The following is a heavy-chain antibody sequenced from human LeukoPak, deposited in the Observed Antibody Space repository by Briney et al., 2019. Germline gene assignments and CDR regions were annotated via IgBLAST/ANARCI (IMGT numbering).Heavy chain of an antibody. Sequence: ASVRVSSKAPGGTFSISGISWVRQAPGEGLERLGGILPFFTSNYTQKFQGRVTITEDESTSTAYLELRSLRSEDTAAYYCATYPRAESSVNMDVWGQGTTVTVSS. J-gene: IGHJ6*02. D-gene: IGHD3-22*01. CDR2: ILPFFTS. CDR3: ATYPRAESSVNMDV. CDR1: GGTFSISG. V-gene: IGHV1-69*13.